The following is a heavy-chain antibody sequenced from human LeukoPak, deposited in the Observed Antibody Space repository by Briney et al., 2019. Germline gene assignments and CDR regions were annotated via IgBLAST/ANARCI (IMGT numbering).Heavy chain of an antibody. CDR3: ARDRNYGAYFDY. D-gene: IGHD3-10*01. CDR1: GFTSSDYC. Sequence: GGSLRLSCEASGFTSSDYCMHWIRQAPGKGLEWVSYISKSGSTVYYADSVKGRFTISRDNAKNTLHLQMNSLRAEDTAVYYCARDRNYGAYFDYWGQGTLVTVSS. J-gene: IGHJ4*02. CDR2: ISKSGSTV. V-gene: IGHV3-11*01.